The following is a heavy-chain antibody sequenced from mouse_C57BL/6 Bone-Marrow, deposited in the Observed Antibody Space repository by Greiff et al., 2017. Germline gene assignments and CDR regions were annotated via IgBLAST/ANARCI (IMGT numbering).Heavy chain of an antibody. D-gene: IGHD1-1*01. CDR2: IYPRSGNT. V-gene: IGHV1-81*01. CDR3: ARAYYYGSRAWFAY. Sequence: VQLQQSGAELARPGASVKLSCKASGYTFTSYGISWVKQRTGQGLEWIGEIYPRSGNTYYNEKFKGKATLTADKSSSTAYMELRSLTSEDSEVSFCARAYYYGSRAWFAYWGQGTLVTVSA. J-gene: IGHJ3*01. CDR1: GYTFTSYG.